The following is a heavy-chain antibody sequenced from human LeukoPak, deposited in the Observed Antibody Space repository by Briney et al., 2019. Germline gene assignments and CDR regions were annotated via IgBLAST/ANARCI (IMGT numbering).Heavy chain of an antibody. V-gene: IGHV3-21*01. CDR2: ISVRSNYR. J-gene: IGHJ4*02. CDR3: VRLRRNSDRSGYYYYYDY. D-gene: IGHD3-22*01. CDR1: GYTFSDFS. Sequence: PGRSLRLSCAASGYTFSDFSVTWVRQPPGKGLEWVSSISVRSNYRYYADSVRGRFTISRDDARDSLFLQMNSLRAEDTAVYFCVRLRRNSDRSGYYYYYDYWGQGTLVTVSS.